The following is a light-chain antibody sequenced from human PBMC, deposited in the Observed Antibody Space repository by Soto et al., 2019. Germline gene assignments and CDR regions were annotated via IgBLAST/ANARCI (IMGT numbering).Light chain of an antibody. CDR1: QGIYNY. Sequence: DMQMTQSPSSLSASVGDRVTITCRASQGIYNYLAWYQQKPGKAPKLLIYGASTLEAGVPSRFSGSGSGTDFTLTISSLQHEDVATYYCHKYNSALLTFGQGTRLEIK. CDR3: HKYNSALLT. J-gene: IGKJ5*01. V-gene: IGKV1-27*01. CDR2: GAS.